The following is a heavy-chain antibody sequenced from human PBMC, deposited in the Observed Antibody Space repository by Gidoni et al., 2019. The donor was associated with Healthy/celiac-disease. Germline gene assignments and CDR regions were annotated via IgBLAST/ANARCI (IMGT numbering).Heavy chain of an antibody. CDR3: ARVGYCSGGSCYSGAFDI. CDR2: ISAYNGNT. D-gene: IGHD2-15*01. J-gene: IGHJ3*02. Sequence: QVQLVQSGAEVKKPGASVKVSCKASGYTFTSSGISWVRQAPGQGLEWMGWISAYNGNTTYAQKLQGSVTMTTDTSTSTAYMELRSLRSDDMAVYYCARVGYCSGGSCYSGAFDIWGQGTMVTVSS. V-gene: IGHV1-18*03. CDR1: GYTFTSSG.